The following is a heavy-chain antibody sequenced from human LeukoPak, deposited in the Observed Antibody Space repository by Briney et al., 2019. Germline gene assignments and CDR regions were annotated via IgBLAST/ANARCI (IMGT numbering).Heavy chain of an antibody. CDR1: GGSFSGYY. J-gene: IGHJ5*02. CDR3: ARDGNWYLTPFDP. CDR2: INHSGST. V-gene: IGHV4-34*01. Sequence: SETLSLTCAVYGGSFSGYYWSWIRQPLGKGLEWIGEINHSGSTNYNPSLKSRVTISVDTSKNQFSLKLSSVTAADTAVYYCARDGNWYLTPFDPWGQGTLVTVSS. D-gene: IGHD1-1*01.